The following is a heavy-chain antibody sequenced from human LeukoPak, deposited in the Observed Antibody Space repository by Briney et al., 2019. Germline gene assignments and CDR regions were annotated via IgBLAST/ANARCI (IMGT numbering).Heavy chain of an antibody. CDR2: INPSSGGT. V-gene: IGHV1-2*06. D-gene: IGHD1-1*01. Sequence: ASVKVSCEASGYTFTAQYMHWVRQAPGQGLEWMGRINPSSGGTNYVQKFQGRVTTTRDTSITTAYMELTSLRSDDTAVYYCASGTTERIDYWGQGTLVTVSS. CDR3: ASGTTERIDY. J-gene: IGHJ4*02. CDR1: GYTFTAQY.